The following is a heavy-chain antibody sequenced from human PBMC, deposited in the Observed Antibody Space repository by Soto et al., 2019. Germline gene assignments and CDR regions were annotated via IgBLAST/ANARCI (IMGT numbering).Heavy chain of an antibody. CDR2: IYSGGST. V-gene: IGHV3-66*01. CDR3: AIEKVGSNSVHVFDI. CDR1: GFTFSSNY. J-gene: IGHJ3*02. D-gene: IGHD1-26*01. Sequence: GGSLRLSCAASGFTFSSNYMSWVRQAPGKGLEWVSVIYSGGSTYYADSVKGRFTISRHNSKNTLYLQMNSLRAEDTAMYYCAIEKVGSNSVHVFDIWGQGTMVTVSS.